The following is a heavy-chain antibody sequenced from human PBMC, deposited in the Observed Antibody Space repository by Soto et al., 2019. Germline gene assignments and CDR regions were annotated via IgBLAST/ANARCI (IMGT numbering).Heavy chain of an antibody. D-gene: IGHD2-2*02. CDR1: GGSFSGYY. J-gene: IGHJ6*02. V-gene: IGHV4-34*01. CDR2: INHSGST. Sequence: SETLSLTCAVYGGSFSGYYWSWIRQPPGKGLEWIGEINHSGSTNYNPSLKSRVTISVDTSKNQFSLKPSSVTAADTAVYYCARGRYISKVVPAAIGRHYGMDVWGQGTTVTVSS. CDR3: ARGRYISKVVPAAIGRHYGMDV.